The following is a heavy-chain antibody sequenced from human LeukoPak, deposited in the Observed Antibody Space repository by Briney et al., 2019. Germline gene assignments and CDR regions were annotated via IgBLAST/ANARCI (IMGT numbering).Heavy chain of an antibody. V-gene: IGHV1-46*01. D-gene: IGHD4-17*01. CDR2: INPSGGST. J-gene: IGHJ6*02. Sequence: ASVKVSCKASGYTFTSYYMHWVRQAPGQGLEWMGIINPSGGSTSYAQKFQGRVTMTRDTSTSTVYMELSSLRSEDTAVYYCARLSYDYGDYVVGSHGMGVWGQGTTVTVSS. CDR1: GYTFTSYY. CDR3: ARLSYDYGDYVVGSHGMGV.